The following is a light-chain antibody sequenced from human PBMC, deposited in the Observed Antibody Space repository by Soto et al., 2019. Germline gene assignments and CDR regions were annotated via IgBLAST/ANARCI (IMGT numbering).Light chain of an antibody. J-gene: IGKJ1*01. CDR2: AAS. CDR1: QSISSY. Sequence: DIQMTQSPSSLSASVRDRVTTTCRASQSISSYLNWYQQKPGKAPKLLIYAASSLQSGVPSRFSGSGSGTDFTLTISTLQPEDFATYYCQQSYTTPQTFGQGTKVDIK. V-gene: IGKV1-39*01. CDR3: QQSYTTPQT.